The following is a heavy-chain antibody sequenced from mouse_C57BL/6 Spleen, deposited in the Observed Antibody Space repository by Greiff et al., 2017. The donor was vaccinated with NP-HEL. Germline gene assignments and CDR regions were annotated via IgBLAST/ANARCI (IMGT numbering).Heavy chain of an antibody. CDR1: GFTFSDYY. V-gene: IGHV5-12*01. J-gene: IGHJ1*03. D-gene: IGHD1-1*01. Sequence: EVQVVESGGGLVQPGGSLKLSCAASGFTFSDYYMYWVRQTPEKRLEWVAYISNGGGSTYYPDTVKGRFTISRDNAKNTLYLQMSRLKSEDTAMYYCARLLRGYFDVWGTGTTVTVSS. CDR3: ARLLRGYFDV. CDR2: ISNGGGST.